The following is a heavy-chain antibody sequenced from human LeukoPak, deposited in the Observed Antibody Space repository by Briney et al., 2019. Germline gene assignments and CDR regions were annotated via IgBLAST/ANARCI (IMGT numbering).Heavy chain of an antibody. J-gene: IGHJ4*02. V-gene: IGHV1-2*02. D-gene: IGHD1-26*01. CDR2: INPNSRGT. CDR3: ASVKVGATGPSHY. CDR1: GYTFTGYY. Sequence: ASVKVSCKASGYTFTGYYMHWVRQAPGQGLEWMGWINPNSRGTNFAQKFQGRVPMTRATSISTAYMELRRMTSDDTAVYLCASVKVGATGPSHYWGQGTLVTVSS.